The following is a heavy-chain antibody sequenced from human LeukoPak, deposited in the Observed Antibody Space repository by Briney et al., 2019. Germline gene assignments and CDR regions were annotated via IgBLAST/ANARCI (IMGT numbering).Heavy chain of an antibody. CDR2: IYYSGST. CDR3: ARGSMVRGVRLDY. D-gene: IGHD3-10*01. J-gene: IGHJ4*02. V-gene: IGHV4-39*07. CDR1: GGSISSSSYY. Sequence: PSETLSLTCTVSGGSISSSSYYWGWIRQPPGKGLEWIGSIYYSGSTYYNPSLKSRVTISVDTSKNQFSLKLSSVTAADTAVYYCARGSMVRGVRLDYWGQGTLVTVSS.